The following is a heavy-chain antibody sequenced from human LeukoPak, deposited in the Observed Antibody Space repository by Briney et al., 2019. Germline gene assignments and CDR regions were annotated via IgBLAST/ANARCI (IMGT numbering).Heavy chain of an antibody. CDR2: IIPILAIT. CDR1: GGTFSSYG. D-gene: IGHD3-22*01. V-gene: IGHV1-69*04. CDR3: ARTNYYDSSGYLGAGTYYYGMDV. Sequence: SVKVSCKASGGTFSSYGVSWVRQAPGQGLEWMGRIIPILAITNYAQKFQGRVTITADKSTGTAYMELSSLRSEDTAVYYCARTNYYDSSGYLGAGTYYYGMDVWGQGTTVTVSS. J-gene: IGHJ6*02.